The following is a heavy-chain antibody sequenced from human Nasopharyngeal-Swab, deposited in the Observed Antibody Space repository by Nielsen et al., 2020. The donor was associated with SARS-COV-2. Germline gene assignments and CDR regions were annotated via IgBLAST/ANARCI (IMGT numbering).Heavy chain of an antibody. J-gene: IGHJ6*03. Sequence: GESLKISCAASEFTFSSYAMTWVRQAPGKGLEWVSAISGSGAITYYADSAKGRFTISRDNSKNTLYLQMNSLRAEDTAVYYCAKHPIRIYYYYMDVWGKGTTVTVSS. CDR2: ISGSGAIT. CDR1: EFTFSSYA. D-gene: IGHD2/OR15-2a*01. CDR3: AKHPIRIYYYYMDV. V-gene: IGHV3-23*01.